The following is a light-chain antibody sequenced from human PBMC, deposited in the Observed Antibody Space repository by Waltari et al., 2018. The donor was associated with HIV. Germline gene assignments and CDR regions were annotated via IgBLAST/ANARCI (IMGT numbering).Light chain of an antibody. Sequence: QSVLQQPPSVSAAPGQKVTISCSGSSSKFGNDVSAWYQHLPGAAPKLLIYDNDKRPSGISDRFSGSKSGTSATLGITGLQTGDEADYYCGTWDTSLGAGVFGGGTKLTVL. CDR2: DND. J-gene: IGLJ3*02. CDR1: SSKFGNDV. CDR3: GTWDTSLGAGV. V-gene: IGLV1-51*01.